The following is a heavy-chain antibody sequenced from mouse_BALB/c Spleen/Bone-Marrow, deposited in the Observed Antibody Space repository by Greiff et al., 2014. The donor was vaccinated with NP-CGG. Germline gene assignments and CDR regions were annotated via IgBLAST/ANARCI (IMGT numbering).Heavy chain of an antibody. CDR3: ARITTATGAMDY. J-gene: IGHJ4*01. CDR2: IWADGST. V-gene: IGHV2-9*02. D-gene: IGHD1-2*01. Sequence: VQLQQSGPGLVAPSQSLSITCTVSGFSLTSYGVHWVRQPPGKGLEWLGVIWADGSTNYNSALMSRLSIRKDNSKSQVFLKMNRSPTYDHASYQCARITTATGAMDYWGQGTSVTVSS. CDR1: GFSLTSYG.